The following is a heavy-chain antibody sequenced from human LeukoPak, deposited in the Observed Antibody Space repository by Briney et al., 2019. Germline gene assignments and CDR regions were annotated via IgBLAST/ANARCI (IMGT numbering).Heavy chain of an antibody. CDR3: ARGSSRLGDFDY. Sequence: GGSLRLSCAASGFTFSSYSMNWVRQAPGKGLEWVSSISSSSSYIYYADSVKGRFTISRDNAKNSLYLQMNSLRAEDTAVYYCARGSSRLGDFDYWGQGTLVTVSS. D-gene: IGHD6-19*01. J-gene: IGHJ4*02. V-gene: IGHV3-21*01. CDR2: ISSSSSYI. CDR1: GFTFSSYS.